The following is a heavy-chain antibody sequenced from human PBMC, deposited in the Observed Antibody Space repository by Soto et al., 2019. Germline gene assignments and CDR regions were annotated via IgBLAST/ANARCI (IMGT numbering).Heavy chain of an antibody. J-gene: IGHJ6*02. Sequence: PSETLSLTCTVSGGSISSGDYYWSWIRQLPGKGLEWIGYIYYSGSTYYNPSLKSRVTISVDTSKNQFSLKLSSVTAADTAVYYCAGNIAARLRWWGFGGSDYYYGMDVWGQGTTVTVSS. D-gene: IGHD6-6*01. CDR2: IYYSGST. CDR1: GGSISSGDYY. CDR3: AGNIAARLRWWGFGGSDYYYGMDV. V-gene: IGHV4-30-4*01.